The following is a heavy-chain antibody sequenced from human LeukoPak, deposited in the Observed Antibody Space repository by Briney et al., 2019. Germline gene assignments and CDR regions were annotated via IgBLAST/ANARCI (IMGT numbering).Heavy chain of an antibody. CDR2: IYTSGST. V-gene: IGHV4-4*07. J-gene: IGHJ4*02. Sequence: SETLSLTCTVSGASISSYYWTWLRQPAGKGLEWIGRIYTSGSTNYNPSLKGRVAMSVDTSKNQFSLKLTSVTAADTAVYYCARVFDSWGQGTLVSVSS. CDR1: GASISSYY. CDR3: ARVFDS.